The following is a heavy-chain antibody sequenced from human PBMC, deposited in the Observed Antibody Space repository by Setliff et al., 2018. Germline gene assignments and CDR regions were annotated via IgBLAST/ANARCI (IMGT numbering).Heavy chain of an antibody. CDR1: GFTFSSYN. CDR2: ISSSGSTI. Sequence: GGSLRLSCAASGFTFSSYNMNWVRQAPGKGLEWVSYISSSGSTIYYADSVKGRFTISRDNSKNTLYLQMNSLRAEDTAVYYCARGPEHSSGSPYRYYYYYMDVWGKGTTVTVSS. V-gene: IGHV3-48*01. CDR3: ARGPEHSSGSPYRYYYYYMDV. D-gene: IGHD3-10*01. J-gene: IGHJ6*03.